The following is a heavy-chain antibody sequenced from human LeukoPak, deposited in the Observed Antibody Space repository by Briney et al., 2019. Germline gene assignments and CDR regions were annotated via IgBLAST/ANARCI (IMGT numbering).Heavy chain of an antibody. D-gene: IGHD3-3*01. Sequence: PSETLSLTCAVYGGSFSGYYWSWIRQPPGKGLEWIGSIYYTGSTYYNPSLKSRVTISVDTSKNQFSLKLTSVTAADTTVYYCARVELRFSNWFDPWGQGTLVTVSS. CDR3: ARVELRFSNWFDP. V-gene: IGHV4-34*01. CDR1: GGSFSGYY. CDR2: IYYTGST. J-gene: IGHJ5*02.